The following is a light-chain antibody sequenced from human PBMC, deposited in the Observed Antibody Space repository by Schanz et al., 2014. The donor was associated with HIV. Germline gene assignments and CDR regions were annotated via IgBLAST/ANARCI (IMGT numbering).Light chain of an antibody. Sequence: QSALIQPASVSGSPGQSITISCTGTSSDIGAYNNVSWYQQHPGKAPKLMIYDVNNRPSGASNRFSGSKSGNTASLTISGLQAEDEADYYCSSYTTSGSLVFGGGTKLTVL. V-gene: IGLV2-14*03. J-gene: IGLJ3*02. CDR2: DVN. CDR1: SSDIGAYNN. CDR3: SSYTTSGSLV.